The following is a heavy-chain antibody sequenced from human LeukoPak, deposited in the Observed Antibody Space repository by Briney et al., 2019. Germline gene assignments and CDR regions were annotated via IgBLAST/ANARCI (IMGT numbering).Heavy chain of an antibody. CDR1: GGSISSTNW. CDR2: VDHSGST. V-gene: IGHV4-4*02. Sequence: PSVTLSLTCAVSGGSISSTNWWSWVRQPPGKGLEWIGEVDHSGSTKYNPALKSRVTISVDKSKNQFSLRLSSVTAADTAVYYCARAGNKVVPAAMIDYWGQGTLVT. CDR3: ARAGNKVVPAAMIDY. J-gene: IGHJ4*02. D-gene: IGHD2-2*01.